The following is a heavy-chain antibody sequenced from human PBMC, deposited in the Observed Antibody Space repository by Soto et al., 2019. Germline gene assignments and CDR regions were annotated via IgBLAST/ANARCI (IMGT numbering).Heavy chain of an antibody. J-gene: IGHJ4*02. CDR1: GFTVSSNY. Sequence: GGSLRLSCAASGFTVSSNYMSWVRQAPGKGLEWVSVIYSGGSTYYADSVKGRFTISRDNSKNTLYLQMNSLRAEDTAVYYCAREPAIEPFDYWGQGTLVTVSS. CDR3: AREPAIEPFDY. V-gene: IGHV3-66*01. CDR2: IYSGGST.